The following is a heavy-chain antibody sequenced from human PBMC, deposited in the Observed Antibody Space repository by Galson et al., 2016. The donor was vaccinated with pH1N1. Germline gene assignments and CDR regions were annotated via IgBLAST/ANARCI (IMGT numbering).Heavy chain of an antibody. Sequence: SVKVSCKASGYTFNTYDINWVRQASGQGLEWMGWMDPKSGKTGYAQKFQGRVTFSRNTSINTAYMELSTLRSEDTAVYYCARELKRQWLAVDALDIWGQGTKVTVSS. D-gene: IGHD6-19*01. CDR2: MDPKSGKT. CDR1: GYTFNTYD. J-gene: IGHJ3*02. V-gene: IGHV1-8*01. CDR3: ARELKRQWLAVDALDI.